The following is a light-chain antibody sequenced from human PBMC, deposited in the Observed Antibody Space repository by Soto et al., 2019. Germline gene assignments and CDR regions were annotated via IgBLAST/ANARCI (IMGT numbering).Light chain of an antibody. J-gene: IGKJ2*01. V-gene: IGKV1-5*03. CDR1: QSISSW. CDR3: KQYGNFPYT. Sequence: DIQMTQSPSTLSASVGDRVTITCRASQSISSWLAWYQQKPGKAPKLLIYRASTLEDWVPSRFSGSGSGTEFTLTISSLQPEDFAVYYCKQYGNFPYTFGQGTKVDIK. CDR2: RAS.